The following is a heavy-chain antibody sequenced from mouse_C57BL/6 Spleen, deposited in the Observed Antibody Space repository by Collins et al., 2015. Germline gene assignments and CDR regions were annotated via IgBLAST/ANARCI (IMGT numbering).Heavy chain of an antibody. CDR2: ISDGGSYT. D-gene: IGHD2-14*01. CDR3: ASDYRYDEVWFAY. V-gene: IGHV5-4*02. J-gene: IGHJ3*01. Sequence: WGGGLVKPGGSLKLSCAASGFTFSDYYMYWVRQTPEKRLEWVATISDGGSYTYYPDSVKGRFTISRDNAKNNLYLQMSSLKSEDTAMYYCASDYRYDEVWFAYWGQGTLVTVSA. CDR1: GFTFSDYY.